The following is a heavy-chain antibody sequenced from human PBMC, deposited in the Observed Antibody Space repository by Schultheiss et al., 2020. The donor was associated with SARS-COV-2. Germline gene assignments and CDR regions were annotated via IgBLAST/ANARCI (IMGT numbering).Heavy chain of an antibody. J-gene: IGHJ4*02. CDR1: GFTFSDYY. Sequence: GGSLRLSCAASGFTFSDYYMSWIRQAPGKGLEWVSYISSSSSYTNYADSVKGRFTISRDNSKNTLYLQMNSLRAEDTAVYYCAKHLVGGGGYNDYWGQGTLVTVSS. CDR2: ISSSSSYT. CDR3: AKHLVGGGGYNDY. V-gene: IGHV3-11*03. D-gene: IGHD3-16*01.